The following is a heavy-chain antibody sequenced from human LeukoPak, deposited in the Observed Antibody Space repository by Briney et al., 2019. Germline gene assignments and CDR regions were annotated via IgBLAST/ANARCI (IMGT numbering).Heavy chain of an antibody. D-gene: IGHD3-22*01. CDR1: GYTFTSYF. CDR2: INASGGSI. J-gene: IGHJ4*02. V-gene: IGHV1-46*01. CDR3: ARDPDGSGSYPIDY. Sequence: ASVKASCKASGYTFTSYFMHWVRQAPGQGLEWMGIINASGGSISYAQKFQGRVTMTRDTSTSTEYMELDSLTSDDTAVYFCARDPDGSGSYPIDYWGEGTLVTVST.